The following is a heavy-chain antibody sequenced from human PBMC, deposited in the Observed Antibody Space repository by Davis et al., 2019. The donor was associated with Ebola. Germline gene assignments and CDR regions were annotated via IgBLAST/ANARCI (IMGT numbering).Heavy chain of an antibody. V-gene: IGHV3-30*02. CDR3: AKDGERGYSYGDH. J-gene: IGHJ4*02. Sequence: GESLKISCAASGFTFNAYGMHWVRQAPGKGLECVAFIRYDGSAKYYADSVKGRFTVSRDNSKNTLYLQMHYLSADDTALYYCAKDGERGYSYGDHWGQGTPVTVSS. CDR1: GFTFNAYG. D-gene: IGHD5-18*01. CDR2: IRYDGSAK.